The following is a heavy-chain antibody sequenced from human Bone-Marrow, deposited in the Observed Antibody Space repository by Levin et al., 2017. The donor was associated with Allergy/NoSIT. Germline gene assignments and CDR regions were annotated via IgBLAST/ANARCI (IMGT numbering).Heavy chain of an antibody. D-gene: IGHD6-19*01. Sequence: ASVKVSCKAFGGTFSKFAISWVRQAPGQGLEWMGGIIPVFGAGNHAQKFQGRITITADESTRTIYMELSSLRSEDTAFYYCASRTWGSSGWYDYFDDWGQGTLVTVAS. V-gene: IGHV1-69*13. CDR1: GGTFSKFA. CDR2: IIPVFGAG. J-gene: IGHJ4*02. CDR3: ASRTWGSSGWYDYFDD.